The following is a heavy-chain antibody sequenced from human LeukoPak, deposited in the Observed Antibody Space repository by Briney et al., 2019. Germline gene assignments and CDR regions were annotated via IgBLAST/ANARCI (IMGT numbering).Heavy chain of an antibody. CDR3: ARGGSWVITSYYDY. CDR2: MNPNSGNT. D-gene: IGHD3-22*01. V-gene: IGHV1-8*03. J-gene: IGHJ4*02. Sequence: ASVKVSCKASGYTFTSYDINWVRQATGQGLEWMGWMNPNSGNTGYAQKFQGRVTITRNTSISTAYMELSSLRSEDTAVYYCARGGSWVITSYYDYWGQGTLVTVSS. CDR1: GYTFTSYD.